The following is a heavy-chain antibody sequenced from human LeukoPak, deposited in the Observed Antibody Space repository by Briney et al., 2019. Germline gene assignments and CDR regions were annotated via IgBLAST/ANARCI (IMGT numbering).Heavy chain of an antibody. J-gene: IGHJ4*02. CDR2: ISSSSSYI. D-gene: IGHD3-10*01. V-gene: IGHV3-21*01. CDR1: GFTFSSYG. Sequence: GGSLRLSCAASGFTFSSYGMHWVRQAPGKGLEWVSSISSSSSYIYYADSVKGRFTISRDNAKNSLYLQMNSLRAEDTAVYYCARGGSGSPGDYWGQGTLVTVSS. CDR3: ARGGSGSPGDY.